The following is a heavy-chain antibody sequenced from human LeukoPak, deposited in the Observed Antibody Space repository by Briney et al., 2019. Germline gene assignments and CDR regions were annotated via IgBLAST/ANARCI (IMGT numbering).Heavy chain of an antibody. V-gene: IGHV1-69*04. J-gene: IGHJ4*02. D-gene: IGHD2-15*01. CDR3: ARDSYIVVVVAASTPLDY. CDR1: GGTFSSYA. Sequence: SVKVSCKASGGTFSSYAISWVRQAPGQGLEWMGRIIPILGIANYAQKFQGRVTITADKSPSTAYMELSSLRSDDTAVYYCARDSYIVVVVAASTPLDYWGQGTLVTVSS. CDR2: IIPILGIA.